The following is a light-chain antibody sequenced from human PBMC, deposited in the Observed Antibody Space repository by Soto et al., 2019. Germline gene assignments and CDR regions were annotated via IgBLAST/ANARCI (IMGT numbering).Light chain of an antibody. CDR3: SSYTSSSLYV. CDR2: DVS. V-gene: IGLV2-14*01. J-gene: IGLJ1*01. CDR1: SSDVGGYNY. Sequence: QSALTQPASVSGSPGQPITISATGTSSDVGGYNYVSWYQQHPGKAPKLIIYDVSNRPSGVSNRFSGSKSGNTASLTISGLQAEDEADYYCSSYTSSSLYVFGTGTKLTVL.